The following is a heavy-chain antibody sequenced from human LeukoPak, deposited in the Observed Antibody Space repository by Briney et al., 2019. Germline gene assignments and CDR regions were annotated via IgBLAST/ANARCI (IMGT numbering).Heavy chain of an antibody. CDR1: GGSISSGDYY. V-gene: IGHV4-30-4*01. CDR3: ARGGGYYDSSGYPSDY. D-gene: IGHD3-22*01. J-gene: IGHJ4*02. Sequence: PSETLSLTCTVSGGSISSGDYYWSWIRQPPGKGLEWIGYIYYSGSTYYNPSLKSRVTISVDTSKSQFSLKLSSVTAADTAVYYCARGGGYYDSSGYPSDYWGQGTLVTVSS. CDR2: IYYSGST.